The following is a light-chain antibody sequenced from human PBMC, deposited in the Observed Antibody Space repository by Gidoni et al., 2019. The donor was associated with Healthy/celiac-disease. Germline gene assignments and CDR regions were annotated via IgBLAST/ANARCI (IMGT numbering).Light chain of an antibody. J-gene: IGKJ2*01. CDR3: QQSYSTPYT. V-gene: IGKV1-39*01. Sequence: DLQLTQSPSSLSASVGDRVTITCRAIQSISSYLNWYQQKPGKAPKLLIYAASSLQSGVPSRFSGSGSGTDFTLTISSLQTEDFATYYCQQSYSTPYTFGQGTKLEIK. CDR1: QSISSY. CDR2: AAS.